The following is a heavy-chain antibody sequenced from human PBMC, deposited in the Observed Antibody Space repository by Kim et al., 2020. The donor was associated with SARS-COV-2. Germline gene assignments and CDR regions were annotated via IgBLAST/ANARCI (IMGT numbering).Heavy chain of an antibody. V-gene: IGHV5-10-1*01. J-gene: IGHJ3*02. CDR1: GYSFTSYW. D-gene: IGHD2-2*01. CDR2: IDPSDSYT. CDR3: ASFRDVVVPAGMGAFDI. Sequence: GESLKISCKGSGYSFTSYWISWVRQMPGKGLEWMGRIDPSDSYTNYSPSFQGHVTISADKSISTAYLQWSSLKASDTAMYYCASFRDVVVPAGMGAFDIWGQGTMVTVSS.